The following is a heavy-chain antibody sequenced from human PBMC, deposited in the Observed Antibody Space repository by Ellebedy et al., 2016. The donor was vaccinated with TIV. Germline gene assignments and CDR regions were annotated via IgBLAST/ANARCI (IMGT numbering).Heavy chain of an antibody. V-gene: IGHV1-69*13. CDR3: ARVINPKGAGTLRWLDP. J-gene: IGHJ5*02. CDR1: GCTFSRHA. Sequence: AASVNVSCKASGCTFSRHAISWARQAPGHGLEWMGVFVPTLATADYAQEFQGRVTITADENMSTAYMELSSLRSEDTAVYYCARVINPKGAGTLRWLDPWGQGTLVTVSS. D-gene: IGHD3-10*01. CDR2: FVPTLATA.